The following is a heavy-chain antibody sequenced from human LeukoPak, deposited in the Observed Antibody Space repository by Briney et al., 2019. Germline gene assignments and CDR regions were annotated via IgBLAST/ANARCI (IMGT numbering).Heavy chain of an antibody. J-gene: IGHJ1*01. V-gene: IGHV3-48*03. Sequence: GGSLRLSCAASGFTFSSYNMNWVRQAPGKGLEWIAHISGSGATIYYADSVKGRFTISRDNAKNSVYLQMNSLRAEDTAVYSCARGGHFSSYKEYFHNWGQGTLVSVSS. CDR2: ISGSGATI. D-gene: IGHD6-13*01. CDR1: GFTFSSYN. CDR3: ARGGHFSSYKEYFHN.